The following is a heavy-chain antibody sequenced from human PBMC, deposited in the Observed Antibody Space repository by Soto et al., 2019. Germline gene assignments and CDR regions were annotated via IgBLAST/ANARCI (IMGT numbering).Heavy chain of an antibody. CDR3: ARGQFGNWFDR. CDR1: GGPISSYY. J-gene: IGHJ5*02. V-gene: IGHV4-59*01. D-gene: IGHD3-16*01. Sequence: PSETLSLTCTVSGGPISSYYWSWIRQPPGKGLEWIGYGFYSGSTNYSPSLKSRVSISVGTSNNHFSLKLRSVTAADTAVYYCARGQFGNWFDRWGQGTLVTVSS. CDR2: GFYSGST.